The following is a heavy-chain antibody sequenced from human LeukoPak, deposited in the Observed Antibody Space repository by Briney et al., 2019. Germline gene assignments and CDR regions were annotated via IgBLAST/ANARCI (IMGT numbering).Heavy chain of an antibody. Sequence: SETLSLTCTVSGGSISNYYWNWIRQPPGKGLEWIGEINHSGSTNYNPSLKSRVTISVDTSKNQFSLKLSSVTAADTAVYYCARGQRYYDFWSGYSNYYFDYWGQGTLVTVSS. D-gene: IGHD3-3*01. CDR1: GGSISNYY. V-gene: IGHV4-34*01. J-gene: IGHJ4*02. CDR3: ARGQRYYDFWSGYSNYYFDY. CDR2: INHSGST.